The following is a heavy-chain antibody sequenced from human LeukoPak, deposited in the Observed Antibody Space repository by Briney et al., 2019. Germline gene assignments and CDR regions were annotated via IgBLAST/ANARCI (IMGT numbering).Heavy chain of an antibody. CDR2: IQKDGSEK. Sequence: GGSLRLSCAASGFTFSSYAMSWVRQAPGKGLEWVANIQKDGSEKYYVDSVKGRFTISRDNAKNSLYLQMDSLRAEDTAVYYCARENGGLIAAAGTAIAVAGTPFDSWGQGTLVTVSS. CDR1: GFTFSSYA. D-gene: IGHD6-19*01. CDR3: ARENGGLIAAAGTAIAVAGTPFDS. J-gene: IGHJ4*02. V-gene: IGHV3-7*01.